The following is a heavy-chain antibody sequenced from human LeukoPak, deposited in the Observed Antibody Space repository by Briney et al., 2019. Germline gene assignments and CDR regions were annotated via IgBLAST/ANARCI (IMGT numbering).Heavy chain of an antibody. CDR1: GGSISSHY. J-gene: IGHJ6*03. V-gene: IGHV4-59*11. D-gene: IGHD2-15*01. Sequence: PSETLSLTCTVSGGSISSHYWSWIRQPPGKGLEWIGYIYYSGSTNYNPSLKSRVTISVDTSKNQFSLKLSPVTAADTAVYYCARTPLPNFPYYYYYMDVWGKGTTVTVSS. CDR3: ARTPLPNFPYYYYYMDV. CDR2: IYYSGST.